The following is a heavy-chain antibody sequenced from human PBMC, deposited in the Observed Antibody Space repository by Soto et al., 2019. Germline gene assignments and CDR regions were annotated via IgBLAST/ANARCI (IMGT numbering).Heavy chain of an antibody. CDR2: IYYSGST. CDR3: ATRYGGTLDY. D-gene: IGHD4-17*01. CDR1: GGSISSYY. V-gene: IGHV4-59*08. J-gene: IGHJ4*02. Sequence: QVQLQESGPGLVKPSETLSLTCTVSGGSISSYYWSWIRQPPGKGLEWIGHIYYSGSTNYNPSLKSRVTISVDTSKNQFSLKLSSVTAADTAVYYCATRYGGTLDYWGQGTLVTVSS.